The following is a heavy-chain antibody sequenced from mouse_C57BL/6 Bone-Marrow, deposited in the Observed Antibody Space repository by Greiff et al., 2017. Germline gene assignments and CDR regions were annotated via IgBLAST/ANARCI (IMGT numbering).Heavy chain of an antibody. CDR3: ARDYYGSRWYFDV. CDR1: GYTFTSYW. D-gene: IGHD1-1*01. V-gene: IGHV1-50*01. Sequence: VQLQQSGAELVKPGASVKLSCKASGYTFTSYWMQWVKQRPGQGLEWIGEIDPSDRYTNYNQKFKGKATLTVDKASSTAYMQLSSLTSEDSAVYYCARDYYGSRWYFDVWGTGTTVTVSS. J-gene: IGHJ1*03. CDR2: IDPSDRYT.